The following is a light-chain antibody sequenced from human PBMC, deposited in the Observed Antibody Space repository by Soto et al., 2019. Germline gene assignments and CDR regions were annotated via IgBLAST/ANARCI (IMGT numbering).Light chain of an antibody. CDR1: QDISNY. CDR3: QQSYRTPT. J-gene: IGKJ5*01. Sequence: DIQMTQSPPSLSASVGDRVTITCQASQDISNYLNWFQQKPGKAPKLLIYDASNLETGVPSRFSGSGSGTDFTFTMTSLQPEDIATYYCQQSYRTPTFGQGTRLEIK. CDR2: DAS. V-gene: IGKV1-33*01.